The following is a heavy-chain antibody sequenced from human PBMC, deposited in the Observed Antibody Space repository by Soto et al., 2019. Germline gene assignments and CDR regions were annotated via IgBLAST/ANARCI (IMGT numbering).Heavy chain of an antibody. Sequence: GGSLRLSCAASGFTFSSYGMHWVRQAPGKGLEWVAVISYDGSNKYYADSVKGRFTISRDNSKNTLYLQMNSLRAEDTAVYYCAKDHLSTVVWYFDLWGRGTLVTVSS. V-gene: IGHV3-30*18. CDR2: ISYDGSNK. CDR1: GFTFSSYG. J-gene: IGHJ2*01. D-gene: IGHD4-17*01. CDR3: AKDHLSTVVWYFDL.